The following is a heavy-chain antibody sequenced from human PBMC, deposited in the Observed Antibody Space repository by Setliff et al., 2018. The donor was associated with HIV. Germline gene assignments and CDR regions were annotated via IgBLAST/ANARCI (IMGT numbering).Heavy chain of an antibody. Sequence: SVKVSCKASGGTFSNYAFTWVRQAPGQGLEWMGGIIPIFDTASYAQKFQGRVTMTRDTSTSTVYMELSSLRSEDTAVYYCARDGGFIAVAGLDYWGQGTLVTVSS. CDR3: ARDGGFIAVAGLDY. CDR2: IIPIFDTA. D-gene: IGHD6-19*01. J-gene: IGHJ4*02. CDR1: GGTFSNYA. V-gene: IGHV1-69*05.